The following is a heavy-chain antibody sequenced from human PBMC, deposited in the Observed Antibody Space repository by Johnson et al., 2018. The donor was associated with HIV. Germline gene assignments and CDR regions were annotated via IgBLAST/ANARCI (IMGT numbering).Heavy chain of an antibody. J-gene: IGHJ3*02. CDR3: AEDGDDGDEADGTKGAFDI. CDR2: ISYDGTKT. Sequence: VESGGGVVQPGRSLRLSCAASGFTFSSYGMHWVRQAPGKGLEWVAVISYDGTKTYYVDSVKARFTISRDDARNTLYLQMNSLRVEDTALYYCAEDGDDGDEADGTKGAFDIWGQGTMITVSS. D-gene: IGHD2-2*01. V-gene: IGHV3-30*18. CDR1: GFTFSSYG.